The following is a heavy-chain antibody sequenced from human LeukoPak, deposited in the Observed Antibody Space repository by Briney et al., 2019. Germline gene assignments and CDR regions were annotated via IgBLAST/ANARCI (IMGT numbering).Heavy chain of an antibody. CDR3: ARVLADYYYYYMDV. J-gene: IGHJ6*03. D-gene: IGHD6-13*01. CDR1: GGSISSYY. CDR2: IYYSGGT. Sequence: KPSETLSLTCTVSGGSISSYYWRWIRQPPGKGLECIGYIYYSGGTNYNPSLKSRVTISVDTSKNQFSLKLSSVTAADTAVYYCARVLADYYYYYMDVWGKGTTVTVSS. V-gene: IGHV4-59*01.